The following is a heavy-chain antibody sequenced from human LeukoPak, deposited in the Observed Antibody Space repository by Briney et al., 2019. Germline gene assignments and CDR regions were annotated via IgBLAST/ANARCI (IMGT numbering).Heavy chain of an antibody. CDR3: AKGRARGAGYYYIPPMDY. D-gene: IGHD3-9*01. Sequence: PGGSLRLSCAASGFTFSSYAMSWVRQAPGKGLEWVSAISGSGGSTYYADSVKGRFTISRDNSKNTLYLQMNSLRAEDTAVYYCAKGRARGAGYYYIPPMDYWGQGTLVTVSS. CDR1: GFTFSSYA. J-gene: IGHJ4*02. V-gene: IGHV3-23*01. CDR2: ISGSGGST.